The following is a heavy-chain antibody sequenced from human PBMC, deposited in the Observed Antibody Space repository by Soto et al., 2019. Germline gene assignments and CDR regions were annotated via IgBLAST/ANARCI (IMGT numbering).Heavy chain of an antibody. CDR2: ISYDGTNK. V-gene: IGHV3-30*18. D-gene: IGHD1-26*01. CDR1: GFRFSSYG. CDR3: AKDRFSGSVSPFDY. J-gene: IGHJ4*02. Sequence: PXGSLRLSCAAAGFRFSSYGMHWVRQAPGKGLEWVAVISYDGTNKYYVDSVKGRFTISRDNSKNTLYLQMNSLRAEDTAVYYCAKDRFSGSVSPFDYWGQGTLVTVSS.